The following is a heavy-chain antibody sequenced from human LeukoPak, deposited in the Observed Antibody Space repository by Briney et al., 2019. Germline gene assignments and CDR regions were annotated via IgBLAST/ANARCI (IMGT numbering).Heavy chain of an antibody. CDR3: ASGAGGWELLTKSTFDY. Sequence: PGRSLRLSCAASGFTFSSYGMHWVRQAPGKGLEWVAVIWYDGSNKYYADSVKGRFTISRDNSKNPLYLQMTSLRAEDTAVYYCASGAGGWELLTKSTFDYWGQGTLVTVSS. CDR1: GFTFSSYG. CDR2: IWYDGSNK. V-gene: IGHV3-33*01. J-gene: IGHJ4*02. D-gene: IGHD1-26*01.